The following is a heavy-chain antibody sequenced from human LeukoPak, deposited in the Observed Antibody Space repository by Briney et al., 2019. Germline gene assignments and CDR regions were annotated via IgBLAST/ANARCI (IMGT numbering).Heavy chain of an antibody. Sequence: GGSLRLSCAASGFTFSSYSMNWVRQAPGKGLEWVSSSSSSSSYIYYADSVKGRFTISRDNAKNSLYLQMNSLRAEDTAVYYCASTYCSSTSCYEIYFDYWGQGTLVTVSS. D-gene: IGHD2-2*01. CDR1: GFTFSSYS. J-gene: IGHJ4*02. CDR3: ASTYCSSTSCYEIYFDY. V-gene: IGHV3-21*01. CDR2: SSSSSSYI.